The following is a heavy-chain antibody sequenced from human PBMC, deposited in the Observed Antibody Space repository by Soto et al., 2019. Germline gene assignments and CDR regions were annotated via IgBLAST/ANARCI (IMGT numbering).Heavy chain of an antibody. CDR3: ARDNSGWAVDY. CDR2: FYFRDDGV. J-gene: IGHJ4*02. V-gene: IGHV1-46*01. CDR1: GYTFTRNH. D-gene: IGHD5-12*01. Sequence: QVQLVQSGAEVKKPGASVKISCKASGYTFTRNHMHWVRQAPGQGLEWMGVFYFRDDGVRYAQKFQGRVTLTRDTSTSTFYMELTSLRFEDSAMYYCARDNSGWAVDYWGQGTLVTVSS.